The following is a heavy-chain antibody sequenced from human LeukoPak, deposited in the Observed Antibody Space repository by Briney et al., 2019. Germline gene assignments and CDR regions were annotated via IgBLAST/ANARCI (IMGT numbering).Heavy chain of an antibody. Sequence: PGGSLRLSCTAAGFIINDHDMNWVRQAQGKGQERDSSISGSSSCIHYVDSVRGRFTLSRDNAKNSVYLQMNSLRADDTAVYYCASDILTGYHPHDYWGQGTLVTVSS. V-gene: IGHV3-21*01. J-gene: IGHJ4*02. CDR1: GFIINDHD. CDR3: ASDILTGYHPHDY. D-gene: IGHD3-9*01. CDR2: ISGSSSCI.